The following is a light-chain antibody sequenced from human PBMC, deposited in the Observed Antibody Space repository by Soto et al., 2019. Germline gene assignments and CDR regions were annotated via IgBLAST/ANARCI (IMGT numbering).Light chain of an antibody. Sequence: DIQVTQSPSTLSASVGDRVTITCRASQNINDWLAWYQQKPGKAPKLLIFRASYLRSGVPSRFSGSGYGTDFTLTISSLQPDDFASYYCQQYSGYSGSFGQGTKVEIK. CDR3: QQYSGYSGS. J-gene: IGKJ1*01. CDR2: RAS. V-gene: IGKV1-5*03. CDR1: QNINDW.